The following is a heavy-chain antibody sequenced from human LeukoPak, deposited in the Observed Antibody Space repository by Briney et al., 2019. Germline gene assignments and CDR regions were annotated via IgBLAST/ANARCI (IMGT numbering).Heavy chain of an antibody. D-gene: IGHD2-15*01. CDR2: IYYSGST. V-gene: IGHV4-30-4*01. J-gene: IGHJ4*02. Sequence: SETLSLTCTVSSGSISSGDYYWSWIRQPPGKGLEWIGYIYYSGSTYYNPSLKSRVTISVDTSKNQFSLKLSSVTAADTAVYYCARKVVAATKVDYWGQGTLVTVSS. CDR3: ARKVVAATKVDY. CDR1: SGSISSGDYY.